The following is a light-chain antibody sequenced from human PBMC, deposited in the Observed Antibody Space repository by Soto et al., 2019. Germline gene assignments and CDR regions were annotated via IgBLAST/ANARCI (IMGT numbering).Light chain of an antibody. Sequence: EIVLTQSPAILSLSPGERATLSCRASQSLNSYLAWFQQKPGQAPRLLIYDASNRATGIPARFSGSGSGTDFTLTISSLEPADFAVYYCQQSRDWPLTFGGGTKVEIK. V-gene: IGKV3-11*01. CDR3: QQSRDWPLT. CDR2: DAS. J-gene: IGKJ4*01. CDR1: QSLNSY.